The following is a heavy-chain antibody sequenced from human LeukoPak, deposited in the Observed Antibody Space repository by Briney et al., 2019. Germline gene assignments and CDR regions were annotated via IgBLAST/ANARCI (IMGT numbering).Heavy chain of an antibody. CDR2: ITSGGST. V-gene: IGHV3-23*01. CDR3: ARSSHGFS. D-gene: IGHD3-10*01. CDR1: GFTLSSYD. Sequence: GSLRLSCAASGFTLSSYDMSWVRQAPGKGLEWVSAITSGGSTYYADSVKGRFAVSRDNSYNSLSLQMNSLRAEDTAVYYCARSSHGFSWGQGTLVTVSS. J-gene: IGHJ5*02.